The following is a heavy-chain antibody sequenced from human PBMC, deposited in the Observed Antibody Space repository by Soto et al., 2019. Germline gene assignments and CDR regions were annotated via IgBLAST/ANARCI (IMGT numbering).Heavy chain of an antibody. V-gene: IGHV3-30-3*01. CDR1: GFTFSSYA. Sequence: GGSLRLSCAASGFTFSSYAMHWVRQAPGKGLEWVAFISFDGTNKYYADSVKDRFTVSRDNSKNTLYLQMNSLRAEDTAVYYCAYSSTPFDYWGQGTLVTVSS. J-gene: IGHJ4*02. D-gene: IGHD6-13*01. CDR3: AYSSTPFDY. CDR2: ISFDGTNK.